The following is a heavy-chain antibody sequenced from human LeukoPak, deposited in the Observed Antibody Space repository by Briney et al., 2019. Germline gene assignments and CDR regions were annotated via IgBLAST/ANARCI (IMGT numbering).Heavy chain of an antibody. D-gene: IGHD5-24*01. Sequence: GGSLRLSCAASGFTFSSYAMSWVRQAPGKGLEWVSAISGGGGSTYYADSAKGRFTISRDNAKNSLYLQMNSLRAEDTAVYYCARGGYGYNFFDYWGQGTLVTVSS. V-gene: IGHV3-23*01. CDR2: ISGGGGST. J-gene: IGHJ4*02. CDR1: GFTFSSYA. CDR3: ARGGYGYNFFDY.